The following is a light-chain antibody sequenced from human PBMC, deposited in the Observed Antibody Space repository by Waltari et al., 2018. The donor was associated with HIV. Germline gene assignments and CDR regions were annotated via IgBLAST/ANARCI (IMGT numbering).Light chain of an antibody. V-gene: IGLV2-8*01. CDR2: EVS. J-gene: IGLJ2*01. Sequence: SALTQPPSASGSPGPSVTIACTGTSSDVGGPTYASWYQQHPGNAPKLIIYEVSKRPSGVPDRFSGSKSGNTASLTVSGLQADDEADFYCSSYAGSTVIFGGGTKLTVL. CDR1: SSDVGGPTY. CDR3: SSYAGSTVI.